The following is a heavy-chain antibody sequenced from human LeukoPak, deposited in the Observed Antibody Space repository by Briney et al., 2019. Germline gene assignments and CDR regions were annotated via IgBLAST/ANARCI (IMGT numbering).Heavy chain of an antibody. J-gene: IGHJ4*02. D-gene: IGHD6-19*01. CDR1: GFKFSSYG. CDR3: AKSIAVAGLAGGRTFDY. V-gene: IGHV3-30*02. CDR2: IRYDGSDK. Sequence: GGSLRLSCAASGFKFSSYGMHWVRQPPGKGLEWVAFIRYDGSDKYYADFVKGRFTISRDNSENTLYLQMNSLRPEDTAVYYCAKSIAVAGLAGGRTFDYWGQGTLVTVSS.